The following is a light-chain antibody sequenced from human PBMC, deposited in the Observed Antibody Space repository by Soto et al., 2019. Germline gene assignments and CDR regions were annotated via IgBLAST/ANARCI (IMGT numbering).Light chain of an antibody. CDR2: DIT. V-gene: IGLV2-11*01. CDR1: NSDVGGDKY. J-gene: IGLJ2*01. CDR3: CSYAGSYTVV. Sequence: QSALTQPRSVSGSPGQSVTISCTGTNSDVGGDKYVSWYQQHPGKAPKLMIYDITKRPSGVPDRFSGSKSGNTASLTISGLQAEDEADYYCCSYAGSYTVVFGGGTQLTVL.